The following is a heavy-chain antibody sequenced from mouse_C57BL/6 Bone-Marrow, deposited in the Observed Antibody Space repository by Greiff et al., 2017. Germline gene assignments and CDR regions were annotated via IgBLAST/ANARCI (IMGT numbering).Heavy chain of an antibody. CDR2: IDPADGET. Sequence: EVQVVEPGAELVKPGASVKLSCTASGFNINDYYMHWVKQRPEQGLEWIGRIDPADGETQYDTKFQGKATITADTSSNTAYLQLSSLTSEDTAVYYCARDITTVVSDWGQGTTLTVSS. J-gene: IGHJ2*01. V-gene: IGHV14-2*01. D-gene: IGHD1-1*01. CDR1: GFNINDYY. CDR3: ARDITTVVSD.